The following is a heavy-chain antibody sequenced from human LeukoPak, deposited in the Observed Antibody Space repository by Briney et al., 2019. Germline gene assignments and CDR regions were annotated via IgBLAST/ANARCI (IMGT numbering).Heavy chain of an antibody. Sequence: SETLSLTCTVSGGSISSTNYYWGWIRQPPGKGLEWIGSIYSDGTYYNPSLNSRIAMSVDTYKNQFSLSLRSVTATDTAVYYAGSGTYRPFDYWGQGTMVTVAS. D-gene: IGHD3-10*01. V-gene: IGHV4-39*01. CDR2: IYSDGT. CDR1: GGSISSTNYY. J-gene: IGHJ4*02. CDR3: GSGTYRPFDY.